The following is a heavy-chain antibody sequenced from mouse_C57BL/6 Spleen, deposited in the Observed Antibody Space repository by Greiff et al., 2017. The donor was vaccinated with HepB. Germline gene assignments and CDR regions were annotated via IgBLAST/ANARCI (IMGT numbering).Heavy chain of an antibody. CDR2: ISDGGSYT. CDR3: ARDWDERYFDV. J-gene: IGHJ1*03. Sequence: VQLQQSGGGLVKPGGSLKLSCAASGFTFSSYAMSWVRQTPEKRLEWVATISDGGSYTYYPDNVKGRFTISRDNAKNNLYLQMSHLKSEDTAMYYCARDWDERYFDVWGTGTTVTVSS. D-gene: IGHD4-1*01. CDR1: GFTFSSYA. V-gene: IGHV5-4*01.